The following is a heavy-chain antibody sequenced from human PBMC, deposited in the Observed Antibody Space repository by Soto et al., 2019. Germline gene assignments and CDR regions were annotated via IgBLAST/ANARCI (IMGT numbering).Heavy chain of an antibody. CDR3: ARSTYYDILTGYSINFDY. CDR1: GGSMSSSSYY. J-gene: IGHJ4*02. Sequence: QLQLQESGPGLVKPSETLSLTCTVSGGSMSSSSYYWGWIRQPPGKGLEWIGSIYYSGSTYYNPSLKSRVTISVDTSKNQFSLKLSSVTAADTAVYYCARSTYYDILTGYSINFDYWGQGTLVTVSS. CDR2: IYYSGST. D-gene: IGHD3-9*01. V-gene: IGHV4-39*01.